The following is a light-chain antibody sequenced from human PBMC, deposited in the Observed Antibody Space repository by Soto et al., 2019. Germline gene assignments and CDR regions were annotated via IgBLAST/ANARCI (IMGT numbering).Light chain of an antibody. Sequence: EIVLKQSPGTLSLSTGERATLSCRASQSVSIYLAWYQQKPGQAPRLLIYDASNRATGIPARFSGSGSGTDFTLTISSLEPEDFAVYYCQQRSNWPPKITFGQGTRLEI. CDR3: QQRSNWPPKIT. J-gene: IGKJ5*01. CDR2: DAS. CDR1: QSVSIY. V-gene: IGKV3-11*01.